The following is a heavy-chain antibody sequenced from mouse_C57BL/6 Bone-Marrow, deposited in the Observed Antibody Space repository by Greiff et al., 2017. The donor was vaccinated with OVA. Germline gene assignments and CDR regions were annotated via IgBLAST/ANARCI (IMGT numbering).Heavy chain of an antibody. CDR1: GYTFTSYW. D-gene: IGHD1-1*01. Sequence: VQLQQPGAELVKPGASVKLSCKASGYTFTSYWMHWVKQRPGQGLAWIGMIHPNSGSTNYNEKFKSTATLTVDKSSSTAYMQLSSLTSEDSAVYYCARGAITTVVATKAWFAYWGQGTLVTVSA. CDR2: IHPNSGST. CDR3: ARGAITTVVATKAWFAY. V-gene: IGHV1-64*01. J-gene: IGHJ3*01.